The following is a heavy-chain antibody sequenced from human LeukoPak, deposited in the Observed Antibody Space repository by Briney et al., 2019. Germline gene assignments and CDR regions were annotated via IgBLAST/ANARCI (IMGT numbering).Heavy chain of an antibody. CDR1: GFTFSSYG. D-gene: IGHD3-22*01. CDR2: IWYDGSNK. Sequence: GGSLRLSCAASGFTFSSYGMHWVRQAPGKGLEWVAVIWYDGSNKYYADSVKGRFTISRDSSKNTLYLQMNSLRAEDTAVYYCARHDSWAGWFDPWGQGTLVTVSS. V-gene: IGHV3-33*01. J-gene: IGHJ5*02. CDR3: ARHDSWAGWFDP.